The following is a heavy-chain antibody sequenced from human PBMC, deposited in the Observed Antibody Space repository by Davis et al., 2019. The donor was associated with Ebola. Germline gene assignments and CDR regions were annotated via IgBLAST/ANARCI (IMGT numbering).Heavy chain of an antibody. J-gene: IGHJ5*02. Sequence: SLKISCAASGFTFDDYAMHWVRQAPGKGLKWVSGISWNSGSIGYADSVKGRSTISRDNAKNSLYLQMNSLRAEDTALYYCAKGSNGNWFDPWGQGTLVTVSS. CDR2: ISWNSGSI. D-gene: IGHD3-16*01. V-gene: IGHV3-9*01. CDR3: AKGSNGNWFDP. CDR1: GFTFDDYA.